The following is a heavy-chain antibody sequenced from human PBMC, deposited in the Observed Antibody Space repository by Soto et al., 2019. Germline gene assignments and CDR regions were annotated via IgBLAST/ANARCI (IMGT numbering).Heavy chain of an antibody. CDR1: GGTFGRYT. D-gene: IGHD3-9*01. CDR2: ILPVLGNT. Sequence: QVQLVQSGPQVKKPGSSVKVSCTASGGTFGRYTISWVRQAPGQGLEWMGGILPVLGNTNVAQRFQDRLTFTADESTSTAYLELSSLRPEDTAVYYGARGSGVLTGTNAPVAHWGQGILVTVSS. V-gene: IGHV1-69*16. CDR3: ARGSGVLTGTNAPVAH. J-gene: IGHJ4*02.